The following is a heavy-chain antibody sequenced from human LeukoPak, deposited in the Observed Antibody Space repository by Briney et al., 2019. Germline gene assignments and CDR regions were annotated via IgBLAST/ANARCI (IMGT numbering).Heavy chain of an antibody. CDR3: AELGITMIGGV. D-gene: IGHD3-10*02. CDR2: ISSSSSYI. J-gene: IGHJ6*04. Sequence: GGSLRLSCAASGFTFSSYSMNWVRQAPGKGLEWVSSISSSSSYIYYADSVKGRFTISRDNAKNSLYLKMNSRRAEDTAVYYCAELGITMIGGVWGKGTTVTISS. V-gene: IGHV3-21*01. CDR1: GFTFSSYS.